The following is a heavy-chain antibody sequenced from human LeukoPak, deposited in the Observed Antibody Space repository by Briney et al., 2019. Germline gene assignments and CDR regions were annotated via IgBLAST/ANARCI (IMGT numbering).Heavy chain of an antibody. CDR2: INSDGSST. D-gene: IGHD3-16*02. CDR3: GVIVRSPAKGP. J-gene: IGHJ5*02. V-gene: IGHV3-74*01. Sequence: PGGSLRLSCAASGFTFSSYWMHWVRQAPGKGLVWASRINSDGSSTSYADSVKGRFTISRDNAKNTLYLQMNSLRAEDTAAYVWGVIVRSPAKGPWGQGTLVTVSS. CDR1: GFTFSSYW.